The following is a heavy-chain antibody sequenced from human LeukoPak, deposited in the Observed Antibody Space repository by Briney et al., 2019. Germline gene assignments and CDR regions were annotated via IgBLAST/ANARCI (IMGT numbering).Heavy chain of an antibody. CDR2: IYYSGST. J-gene: IGHJ4*02. Sequence: SETLSLTCTVSGGSISSGDYYWSWIRQPPGKGLEWIGYIYYSGSTYYKPSLKSRVTISVDTSKNQFSLKLSSVTAADTAVYYCASGPSSGYVDYWGQGTLVTVSS. D-gene: IGHD3-22*01. V-gene: IGHV4-30-4*08. CDR3: ASGPSSGYVDY. CDR1: GGSISSGDYY.